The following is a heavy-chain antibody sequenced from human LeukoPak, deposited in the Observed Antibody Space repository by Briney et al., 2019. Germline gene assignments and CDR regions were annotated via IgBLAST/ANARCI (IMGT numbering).Heavy chain of an antibody. CDR1: GGFINIYY. CDR3: ARGGRYDVLTGYYGFDY. D-gene: IGHD3-9*01. Sequence: SETLSPTCTVSGGFINIYYWSWIRQPPGKGLEWIGYIYYSGSTKYNPSLKSRVTISVDTPKNQFSLSLSSVTAADTALYYCARGGRYDVLTGYYGFDYWGQGTLVTVSS. CDR2: IYYSGST. J-gene: IGHJ4*02. V-gene: IGHV4-59*01.